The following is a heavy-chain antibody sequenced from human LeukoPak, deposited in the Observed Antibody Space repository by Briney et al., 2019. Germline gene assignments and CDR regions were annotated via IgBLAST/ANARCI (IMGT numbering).Heavy chain of an antibody. CDR3: ARGIKTGLGEAPAY. Sequence: MPSETLSLTCAVYGGSFSGYYWSWIRQPPGKGLEWIGEINHSGSTNYNPSLKSRVTISVDTSKNQFSLKLSSVTAADTAVYYCARGIKTGLGEAPAYWSQGTLVTVSS. V-gene: IGHV4-34*01. D-gene: IGHD3-10*01. CDR2: INHSGST. CDR1: GGSFSGYY. J-gene: IGHJ4*02.